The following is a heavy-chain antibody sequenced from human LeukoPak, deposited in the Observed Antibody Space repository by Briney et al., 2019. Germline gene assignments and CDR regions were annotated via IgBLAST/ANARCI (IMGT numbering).Heavy chain of an antibody. CDR3: ARGRIQLWFETGWFDP. CDR1: GYTLTGYY. J-gene: IGHJ5*02. V-gene: IGHV1-2*04. CDR2: INPNSGGT. D-gene: IGHD5-18*01. Sequence: GTSVKVSCKASGYTLTGYYMHWVRQAPGQGLEWMGWINPNSGGTNYAQKFQGWVTMTRDTSISTAYMELSRLRSDDTAVYYCARGRIQLWFETGWFDPWGQGTLVTVSS.